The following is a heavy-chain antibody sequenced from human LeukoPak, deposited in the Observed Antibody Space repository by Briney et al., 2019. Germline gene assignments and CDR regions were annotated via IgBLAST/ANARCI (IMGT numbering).Heavy chain of an antibody. CDR1: GFTVSSNY. D-gene: IGHD4-23*01. V-gene: IGHV3-53*01. CDR3: ARSTVVTGRYYYYYMDV. CDR2: IYSGGST. J-gene: IGHJ6*03. Sequence: GGSLRLSCAASGFTVSSNYMSWARQAPGKGLEWVSVIYSGGSTYYADSVKGRFTISRDSSKNTLYLQMNSLRAEDTAVYYCARSTVVTGRYYYYYMDVWGKGTTVTVSS.